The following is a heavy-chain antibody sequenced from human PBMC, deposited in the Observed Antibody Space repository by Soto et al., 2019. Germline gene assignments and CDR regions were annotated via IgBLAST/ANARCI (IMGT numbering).Heavy chain of an antibody. CDR3: ARVGDRIAAAGPD. Sequence: GGPVEVSRKASGGPLSRYAISWGGQAPGQGLEWMGGIIPIFGTANYAQKFQGRVTITADESTSTAYMELSSLRSEDTAVYYCARVGDRIAAAGPDWGQGTLVTSPQ. V-gene: IGHV1-69*13. J-gene: IGHJ4*02. D-gene: IGHD6-13*01. CDR1: GGPLSRYA. CDR2: IIPIFGTA.